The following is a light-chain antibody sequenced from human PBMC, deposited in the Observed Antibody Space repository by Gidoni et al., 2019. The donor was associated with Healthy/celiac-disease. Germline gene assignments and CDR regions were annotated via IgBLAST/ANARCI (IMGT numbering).Light chain of an antibody. V-gene: IGKV3-11*01. J-gene: IGKJ2*01. CDR2: DAS. CDR3: QQRSNWPRT. Sequence: EIVLTQSPATLSLSPGERATLSCRASQSVSSYLAWYQQKPGQAPRLLIYDASNRATGIPARFSGSGSGTDFTRTISSLEPEDFAVYYCQQRSNWPRTFXXXTKLEIK. CDR1: QSVSSY.